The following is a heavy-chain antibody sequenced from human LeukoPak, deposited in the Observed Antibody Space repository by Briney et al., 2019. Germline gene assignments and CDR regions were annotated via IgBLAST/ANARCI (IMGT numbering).Heavy chain of an antibody. CDR1: GGSISSYY. CDR2: IYYSWST. J-gene: IGHJ6*03. V-gene: IGHV4-59*01. Sequence: SETLSLTCTVSGGSISSYYWSWIRQPPGKGLEWIGYIYYSWSTNYNPSLKSRVTISVDTSKNQFSLKLSSVTAADTAVYYCARGPYSYPLWFGDNHTSYYYYYYMDVWGKGTTVTVSS. CDR3: ARGPYSYPLWFGDNHTSYYYYYYMDV. D-gene: IGHD3-10*01.